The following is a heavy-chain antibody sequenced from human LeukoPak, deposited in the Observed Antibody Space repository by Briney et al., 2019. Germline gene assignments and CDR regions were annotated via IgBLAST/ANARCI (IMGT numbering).Heavy chain of an antibody. V-gene: IGHV6-1*01. CDR1: GDSVSSNSAA. CDR3: ARAHYGSGSYSPYYYYGMDV. CDR2: TYYRSKWYN. J-gene: IGHJ6*02. D-gene: IGHD3-10*01. Sequence: SQTLSLTCAISGDSVSSNSAAWNWIRQSPSRGLEWLGRTYYRSKWYNDYAVSVKSRITINPDTSKNQFSLQLNSVTPEDTAVYYCARAHYGSGSYSPYYYYGMDVWGQGTTVTVSS.